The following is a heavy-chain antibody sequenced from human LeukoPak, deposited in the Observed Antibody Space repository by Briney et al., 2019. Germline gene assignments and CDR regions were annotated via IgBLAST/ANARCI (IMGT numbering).Heavy chain of an antibody. J-gene: IGHJ3*02. CDR2: ISSSSSYI. CDR1: GFTFSSYS. D-gene: IGHD3-22*01. V-gene: IGHV3-21*01. Sequence: PGGSLRLSCAASGFTFSSYSMNWVRQAPGKGLEWVSSISSSSSYIYYAVSVKGRFTISRDNAKNSLYLQMNSLRAEDTAVYYCARADTMIVVAAAFDIWGQGTMVTVSS. CDR3: ARADTMIVVAAAFDI.